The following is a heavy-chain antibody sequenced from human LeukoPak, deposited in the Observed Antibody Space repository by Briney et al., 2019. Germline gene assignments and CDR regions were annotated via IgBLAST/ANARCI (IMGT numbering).Heavy chain of an antibody. V-gene: IGHV3-23*01. Sequence: PVGSLRLSCAASGFAFSRNDMSWVRQAPGKGLKWVSSIGGSGTRTYYADSVNGRFTISRDTSKNTLYLQMNSLRAEDAAVYYCAKYRGFGDSYDSWGQGTLVTVSS. J-gene: IGHJ4*02. CDR1: GFAFSRND. CDR3: AKYRGFGDSYDS. D-gene: IGHD3-10*01. CDR2: IGGSGTRT.